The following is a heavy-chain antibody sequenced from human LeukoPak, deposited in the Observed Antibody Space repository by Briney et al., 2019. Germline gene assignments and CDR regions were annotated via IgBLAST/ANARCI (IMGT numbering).Heavy chain of an antibody. D-gene: IGHD3-10*01. CDR2: TYYRSKWYN. J-gene: IGHJ6*02. CDR1: GDSVSSNSAA. V-gene: IGHV6-1*01. CDR3: AMGDGSGRDYYYGMDV. Sequence: SQTLSLTCAISGDSVSSNSAAWNWIRQSPSRGLEWLGRTYYRSKWYNDYAVSVKSRITINPDTSKNQFSLQLNSVTPEDTAVYYRAMGDGSGRDYYYGMDVWGQGTTVTVSS.